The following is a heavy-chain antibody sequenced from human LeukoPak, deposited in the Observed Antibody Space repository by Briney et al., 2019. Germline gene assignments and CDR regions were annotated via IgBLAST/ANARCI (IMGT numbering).Heavy chain of an antibody. CDR2: IYPGDSDT. CDR3: ARPRVRGVYYFDY. Sequence: GASLKISYKGSGYSFTSYWIGWVRPMPGRGLERMGIIYPGDSDTRYSPSFQGQVTISADKSISTAYLQWSSLKASDTAMYYCARPRVRGVYYFDYGGQGTLVTVS. J-gene: IGHJ4*02. V-gene: IGHV5-51*01. D-gene: IGHD3-10*01. CDR1: GYSFTSYW.